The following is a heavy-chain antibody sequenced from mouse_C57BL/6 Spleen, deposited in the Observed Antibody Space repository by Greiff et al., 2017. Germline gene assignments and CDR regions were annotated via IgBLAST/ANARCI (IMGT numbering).Heavy chain of an antibody. CDR3: ARGEIYYGNYFDY. CDR1: GYAFSSYW. Sequence: QVQLQQSGAELVKPGASVKISCKASGYAFSSYWMNWVKQRPGKGLEWIGQIYPGDGDTNYNGKFKGKATRTADKSSSTAYMQLSSLTSADSAVYFCARGEIYYGNYFDYWGQGTTLTVSS. V-gene: IGHV1-80*01. D-gene: IGHD2-1*01. J-gene: IGHJ2*01. CDR2: IYPGDGDT.